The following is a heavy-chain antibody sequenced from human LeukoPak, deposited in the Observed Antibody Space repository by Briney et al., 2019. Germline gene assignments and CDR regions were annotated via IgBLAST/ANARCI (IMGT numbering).Heavy chain of an antibody. D-gene: IGHD3-10*01. CDR2: ISSSGSTI. CDR1: GFTFSSYE. J-gene: IGHJ4*02. CDR3: ARDTYYGSGRFDY. Sequence: PGGSLRLSCAASGFTFSSYEMNWVRQAPGKGLEWVSYISSSGSTIYYADSVKGRFTISRGNAKNSLYLQMSSLRAEDTAVYYCARDTYYGSGRFDYWGQGTLVTVSS. V-gene: IGHV3-48*03.